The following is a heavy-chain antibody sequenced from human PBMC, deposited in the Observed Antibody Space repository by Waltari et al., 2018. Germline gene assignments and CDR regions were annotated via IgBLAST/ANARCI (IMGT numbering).Heavy chain of an antibody. CDR3: ARVPQSYSEDY. CDR2: ISSSSSTI. D-gene: IGHD3-3*01. V-gene: IGHV3-48*01. J-gene: IGHJ4*02. Sequence: EVQLVESGGGLVQPGGSLRLSCAASGFTFSSYSMNWVRQAPGKGLEWVSYISSSSSTIYYADSVKGRFTISRDNAKNSLYLQINSLRAEDTAVYYCARVPQSYSEDYWGQGTLVTVSS. CDR1: GFTFSSYS.